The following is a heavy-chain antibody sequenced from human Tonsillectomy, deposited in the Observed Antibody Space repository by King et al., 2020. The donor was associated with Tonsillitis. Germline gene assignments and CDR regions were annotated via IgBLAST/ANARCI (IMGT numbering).Heavy chain of an antibody. J-gene: IGHJ5*02. CDR2: IYTSGST. CDR1: GGSISSYY. V-gene: IGHV4-4*07. CDR3: ARDGGAYCSGGSCSNWFDT. D-gene: IGHD2-15*01. Sequence: VQLQESGPGLVKPSETLSLTCTVSGGSISSYYWSWIRQPAGKGLEWIGRIYTSGSTNYNPSLKSRVTMSVDTSKNQFSLKLSSVTAADTAVYYCARDGGAYCSGGSCSNWFDTWGQGTLVTVSS.